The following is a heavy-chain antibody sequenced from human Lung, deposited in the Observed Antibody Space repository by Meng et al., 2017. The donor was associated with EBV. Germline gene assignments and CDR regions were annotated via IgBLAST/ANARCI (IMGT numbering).Heavy chain of an antibody. CDR2: IYSVGST. CDR1: GFTVSNNY. Sequence: LVVSGGGLFRPGGSPILSCAVSGFTVSNNYMSWIRQAPGRGLEWVSLIYSVGSTYYADSVKGRFTISRDNSKNTLHLQMNSLRVEDTAVYYCITSHDCGQGTLVTVSS. V-gene: IGHV3-53*01. D-gene: IGHD1-14*01. J-gene: IGHJ4*02. CDR3: ITSHD.